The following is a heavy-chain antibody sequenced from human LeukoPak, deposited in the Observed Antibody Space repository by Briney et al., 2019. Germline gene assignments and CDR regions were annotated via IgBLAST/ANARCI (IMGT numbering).Heavy chain of an antibody. CDR2: IKEDGSET. Sequence: PGGSLRLSCVASAFXFSSNWISWVRQAPGKGLEWVASIKEDGSETYYVDSVKGRFTISRDNAKNSLYLQMNSLRAEDTAVYYCATDVVTGDFDYWGQGTLVTVSS. CDR1: AFXFSSNW. J-gene: IGHJ4*02. V-gene: IGHV3-7*01. D-gene: IGHD1-20*01. CDR3: ATDVVTGDFDY.